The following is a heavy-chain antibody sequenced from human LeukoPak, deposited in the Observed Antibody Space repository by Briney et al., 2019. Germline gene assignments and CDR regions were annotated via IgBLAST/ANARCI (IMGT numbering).Heavy chain of an antibody. J-gene: IGHJ4*02. CDR2: ISGSGGST. V-gene: IGHV3-23*01. CDR3: AKKLAVAGTVYFDY. CDR1: GFTFSSYA. Sequence: PGGSLRLSCAASGFTFSSYAMSWVRQAPGKGLEWVSAISGSGGSTYYVDSVKGRFTISRDNSKNTLYLQMNSLRAEDTAVYYCAKKLAVAGTVYFDYWGQGTLVTVSS. D-gene: IGHD6-19*01.